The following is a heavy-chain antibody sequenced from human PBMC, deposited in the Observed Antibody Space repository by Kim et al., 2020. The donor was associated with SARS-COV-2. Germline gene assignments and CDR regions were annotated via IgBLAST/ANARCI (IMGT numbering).Heavy chain of an antibody. CDR3: ARRPDAFDI. Sequence: STYSNPPLKSRVTISVDTSKNQFSLKLSSVTAADAAVYYCARRPDAFDIWGQGTMVTVSS. J-gene: IGHJ3*02. V-gene: IGHV4-39*01. CDR2: ST.